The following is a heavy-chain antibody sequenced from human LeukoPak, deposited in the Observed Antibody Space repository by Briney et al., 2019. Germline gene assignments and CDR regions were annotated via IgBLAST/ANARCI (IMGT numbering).Heavy chain of an antibody. CDR1: GSTFSSYS. CDR2: ISSSSSYI. J-gene: IGHJ4*02. V-gene: IGHV3-21*01. Sequence: GGSLRLSCAASGSTFSSYSMNWVRQAPGKGLEWVSSISSSSSYIYYADSVKGRFTISRDNAKNSLYLQMNSLGAEDTAVYYCARDSGIAVAGSLDYWGQGTLVTVSS. CDR3: ARDSGIAVAGSLDY. D-gene: IGHD6-19*01.